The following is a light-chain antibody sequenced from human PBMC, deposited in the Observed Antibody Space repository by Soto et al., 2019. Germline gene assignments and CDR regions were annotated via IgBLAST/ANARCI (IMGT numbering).Light chain of an antibody. V-gene: IGKV1-5*01. Sequence: DIPMTQSPSTLSASVGDRVTITCRASQSISNWLAWYQQKPGKAPNLLIYDASSLESGVPSRFSGSGSGTEFTLTISSLQPDDFATYYCQQYNSFSPWTFGQGTKVEIK. CDR3: QQYNSFSPWT. CDR1: QSISNW. J-gene: IGKJ1*01. CDR2: DAS.